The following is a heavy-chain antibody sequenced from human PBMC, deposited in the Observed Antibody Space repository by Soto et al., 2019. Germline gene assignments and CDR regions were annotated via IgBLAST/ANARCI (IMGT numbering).Heavy chain of an antibody. J-gene: IGHJ3*02. CDR1: GGTFSSYA. Sequence: SVKVSCKASGGTFSSYAISWVRQAPGQGLEWMGGIIPIFGTANYAQKFQGRVTITADESTSTAYMELSSLRSEDTAVYYCARENSALGYAFDIWGQGTMVTVS. V-gene: IGHV1-69*13. D-gene: IGHD1-26*01. CDR2: IIPIFGTA. CDR3: ARENSALGYAFDI.